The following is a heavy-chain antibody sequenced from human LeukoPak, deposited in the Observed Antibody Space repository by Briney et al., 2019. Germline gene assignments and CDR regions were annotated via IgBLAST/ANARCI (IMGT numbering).Heavy chain of an antibody. CDR1: GGSISSSSYY. V-gene: IGHV4-39*07. D-gene: IGHD3-3*01. CDR3: ARDPPDFWSGYYMGDV. J-gene: IGHJ6*04. CDR2: IYYSGST. Sequence: PSETLSLTCTVSGGSISSSSYYWGWIRQPPGKGLEWIGSIYYSGSTYYNPSLKSRVTISVDTSKNQFSLKLSSVTAADTAVYYCARDPPDFWSGYYMGDVWGKGTTVTVSS.